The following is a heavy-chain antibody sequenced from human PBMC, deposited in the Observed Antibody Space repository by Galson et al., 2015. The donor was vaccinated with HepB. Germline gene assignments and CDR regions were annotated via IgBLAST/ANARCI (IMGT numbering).Heavy chain of an antibody. CDR2: ITSSGTPT. V-gene: IGHV3-11*01. Sequence: SLRLSCAASGFLFSSHWMTWIRQAPGKGLGWVSCITSSGTPTYYADSVKGRFTISRDNAKNSLYLQMNSLRAEDTAVYYCAREGRAGSAFDIWGQGTMVTVS. CDR3: AREGRAGSAFDI. D-gene: IGHD3-10*01. J-gene: IGHJ3*02. CDR1: GFLFSSHW.